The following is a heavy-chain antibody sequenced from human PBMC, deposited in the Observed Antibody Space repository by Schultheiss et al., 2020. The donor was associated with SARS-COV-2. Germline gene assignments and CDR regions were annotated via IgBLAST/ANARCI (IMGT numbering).Heavy chain of an antibody. J-gene: IGHJ5*02. CDR2: IIPIFGTA. CDR1: GYTFTGYY. Sequence: ASVKVSCKASGYTFTGYYMHWVRQAPGQGLEWMGGIIPIFGTANYAQKLQGRVTMTTDTSTSTAYMELSRLRSDDTAVYYCARVDGLVGYCSSTSCSGFDPWGQGTLVTVSS. CDR3: ARVDGLVGYCSSTSCSGFDP. D-gene: IGHD2-2*01. V-gene: IGHV1-2*02.